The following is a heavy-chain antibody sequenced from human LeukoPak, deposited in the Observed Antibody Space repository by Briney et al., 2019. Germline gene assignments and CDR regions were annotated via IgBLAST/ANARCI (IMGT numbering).Heavy chain of an antibody. CDR1: GGTLSRFV. CDR3: TRDLRGACSGNSCPSGDY. Sequence: SVTVSFKASGGTLSRFVIGWVRPAPGQGLEWMGGIIPVFGTTHYAQKFQGRVTITADESTSTAYMEVSSLRSEDTAVYYCTRDLRGACSGNSCPSGDYWGQGTLVTVSS. V-gene: IGHV1-69*01. J-gene: IGHJ4*02. D-gene: IGHD2-15*01. CDR2: IIPVFGTT.